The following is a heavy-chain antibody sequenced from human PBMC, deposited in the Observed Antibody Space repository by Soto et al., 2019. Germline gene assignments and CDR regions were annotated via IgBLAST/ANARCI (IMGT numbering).Heavy chain of an antibody. Sequence: QVQLQESGPGLVKPSETLSLTCTVSGGSISSYYWSWIRQPPGKGLEWIGYIYYSGSTNYNPSLKSRVTISVDTSKNQFSLKLSSVTAADTAVYYCASGTLSRGIYFDYWGQGTLVTVSS. CDR2: IYYSGST. J-gene: IGHJ4*02. V-gene: IGHV4-59*01. CDR1: GGSISSYY. CDR3: ASGTLSRGIYFDY. D-gene: IGHD1-20*01.